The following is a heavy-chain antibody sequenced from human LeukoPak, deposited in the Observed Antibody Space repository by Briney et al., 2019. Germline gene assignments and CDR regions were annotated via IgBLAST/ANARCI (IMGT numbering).Heavy chain of an antibody. V-gene: IGHV1-69*06. Sequence: GASVKVSCKASGGTFSSYAISWVRQAPGQGLEWMGGIIPIFGTANYAQKFQGRVTITADKSTSTAYMELSSLRSEDAAVYYCAGSMVRGVIIAGCYYYMDVWGKGTTVTVSS. J-gene: IGHJ6*03. CDR3: AGSMVRGVIIAGCYYYMDV. CDR2: IIPIFGTA. D-gene: IGHD3-10*01. CDR1: GGTFSSYA.